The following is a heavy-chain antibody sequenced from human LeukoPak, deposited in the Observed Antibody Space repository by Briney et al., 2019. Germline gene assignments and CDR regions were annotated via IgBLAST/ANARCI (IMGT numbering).Heavy chain of an antibody. J-gene: IGHJ4*02. V-gene: IGHV4-38-2*01. CDR3: ARRYSNYFFDY. CDR1: GYSITSGYY. CDR2: IYHSGST. D-gene: IGHD4-11*01. Sequence: SETLSLTCAVSGYSITSGYYWAWIRQPPGKGLEWIGNIYHSGSTYYNASLKSRVTISVDISKNQFSLKLSSVTAADTAVYYCARRYSNYFFDYWGQGTLVTVSS.